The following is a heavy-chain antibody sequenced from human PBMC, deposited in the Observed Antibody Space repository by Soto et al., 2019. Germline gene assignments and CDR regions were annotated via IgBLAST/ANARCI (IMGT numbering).Heavy chain of an antibody. V-gene: IGHV4-34*02. D-gene: IGHD5-18*01. CDR3: VRGGSRYGSDAYDV. CDR2: IKNSGST. J-gene: IGHJ3*01. Sequence: QVQLQQWGAGLLRPSEALSLTCAVYAGSFSSHYWNWIRQPPGKGLEWIGEIKNSGSTAYNPSLKSRVTMSLDTSKNQFSLSLRSVTAADTAAYYCVRGGSRYGSDAYDVWGQGTKVTVSS. CDR1: AGSFSSHY.